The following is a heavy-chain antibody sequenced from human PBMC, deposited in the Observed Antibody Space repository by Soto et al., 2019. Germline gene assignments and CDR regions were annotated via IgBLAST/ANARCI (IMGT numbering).Heavy chain of an antibody. V-gene: IGHV1-69*13. CDR3: ARGQGGGSSSGWYYWFDP. D-gene: IGHD6-19*01. CDR1: GGTFSSYA. Sequence: GASVKVSCKASGGTFSSYAISWVRQAPGQGLEWMGGIIPIFGTANYAQKFQGRVTITADESTSTAYMELSSLRSEDTAVYYCARGQGGGSSSGWYYWFDPWGQGTLVTVSS. J-gene: IGHJ5*02. CDR2: IIPIFGTA.